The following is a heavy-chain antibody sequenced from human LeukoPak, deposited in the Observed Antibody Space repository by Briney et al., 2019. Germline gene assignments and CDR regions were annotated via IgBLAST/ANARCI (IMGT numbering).Heavy chain of an antibody. CDR3: TTDLYGAVMTGLDAFDI. Sequence: GGSLRLSCAASGFTFSNAWMSWVRQAPWKGLEWVGRIKSKTDGGTTDYAAPVKGRFTISRDDSKNTLYLQMNSLKTEDTAVYYCTTDLYGAVMTGLDAFDIWGQGTMVTVSS. CDR1: GFTFSNAW. V-gene: IGHV3-15*01. D-gene: IGHD1-14*01. J-gene: IGHJ3*02. CDR2: IKSKTDGGTT.